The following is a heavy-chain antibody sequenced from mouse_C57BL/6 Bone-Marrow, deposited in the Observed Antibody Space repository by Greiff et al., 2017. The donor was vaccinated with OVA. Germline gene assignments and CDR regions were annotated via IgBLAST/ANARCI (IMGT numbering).Heavy chain of an antibody. D-gene: IGHD1-1*01. CDR3: ARNGYYGSSSFDD. CDR1: GYTFTSYW. Sequence: VQLQQPGAELVKPGASVKMSCKASGYTFTSYWITWVKQRPGQGLEWIGDIYPGSGSTNYNEKFKSKATLTVDTSSSTAYMQLSSLTSEDSAVYYCARNGYYGSSSFDDWGKGTTLTVSS. J-gene: IGHJ2*01. CDR2: IYPGSGST. V-gene: IGHV1-55*01.